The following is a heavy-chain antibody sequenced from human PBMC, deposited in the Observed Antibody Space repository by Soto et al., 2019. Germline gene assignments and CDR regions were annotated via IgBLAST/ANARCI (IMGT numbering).Heavy chain of an antibody. CDR1: GFTFSSYS. V-gene: IGHV3-48*02. CDR2: ISSSSSTI. J-gene: IGHJ5*02. Sequence: GGSLRLSCAASGFTFSSYSMNWVRQAPGKGLEWVSYISSSSSTIYYADSVKGRFTISRDNAKNSLYLQMNSLRDEDTAVYHCARGYVQDIVVVPAPHWFDPWGQGTLVTVSS. D-gene: IGHD2-2*01. CDR3: ARGYVQDIVVVPAPHWFDP.